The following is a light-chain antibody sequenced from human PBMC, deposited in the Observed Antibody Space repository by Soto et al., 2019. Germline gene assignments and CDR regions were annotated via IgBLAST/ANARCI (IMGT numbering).Light chain of an antibody. Sequence: QFALTQPASVSGSPGQSITISCTGTSSDVGANIFVSWYQQHPGKVPKLMIYTXXSXPPGVSQRFSGSKSGNTASLTISGLQADDEAEYYCSSFTTESTYVLGPGTAVIVL. V-gene: IGLV2-14*01. CDR3: SSFTTESTYV. CDR1: SSDVGANIF. J-gene: IGLJ1*01. CDR2: TXX.